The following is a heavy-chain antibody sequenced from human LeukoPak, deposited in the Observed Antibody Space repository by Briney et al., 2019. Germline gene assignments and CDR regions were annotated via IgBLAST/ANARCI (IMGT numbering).Heavy chain of an antibody. Sequence: MSSETLSLTCTVSGGSISSYYWSWIRQPPGKGLEWIGYIYYSGSTNYNPSLKSRVSISVDTSKNQFSLRLSSVTAADTVVYYCARTTVTTWRYYFNYWGQGTLVTVSS. CDR3: ARTTVTTWRYYFNY. CDR1: GGSISSYY. CDR2: IYYSGST. V-gene: IGHV4-59*01. J-gene: IGHJ4*02. D-gene: IGHD4-17*01.